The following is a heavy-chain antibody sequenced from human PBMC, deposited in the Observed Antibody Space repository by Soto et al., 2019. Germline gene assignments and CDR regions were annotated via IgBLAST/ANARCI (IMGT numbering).Heavy chain of an antibody. J-gene: IGHJ4*02. Sequence: SGPTLVNPTQTLTLTCTFSGFSLSTSGVGVGWIRHPPGKALEWLALINWDDDKCYSPSMKSRLTITKDTSKNQVVLTMTNMDPVDTATYYWAQRDLSGGSGEFDYWGQGTLVTVSS. CDR2: INWDDDK. D-gene: IGHD3-10*01. V-gene: IGHV2-5*02. CDR1: GFSLSTSGVG. CDR3: AQRDLSGGSGEFDY.